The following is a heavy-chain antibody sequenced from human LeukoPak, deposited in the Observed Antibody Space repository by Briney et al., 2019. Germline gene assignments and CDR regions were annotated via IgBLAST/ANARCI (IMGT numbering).Heavy chain of an antibody. V-gene: IGHV3-23*01. CDR3: ANQIVVVPAAITPSRRRPKNYYYYGMDV. D-gene: IGHD2-2*01. J-gene: IGHJ6*02. CDR1: GFTSSSYA. Sequence: PGGSLRLSCAASGFTSSSYAMNWVRQAPGRGLEWVSIISGNGRNTYYADSVKGRFTISRDNSKNTLYLQMNSLRAEDTAVYYCANQIVVVPAAITPSRRRPKNYYYYGMDVWGQGTTVTVSS. CDR2: ISGNGRNT.